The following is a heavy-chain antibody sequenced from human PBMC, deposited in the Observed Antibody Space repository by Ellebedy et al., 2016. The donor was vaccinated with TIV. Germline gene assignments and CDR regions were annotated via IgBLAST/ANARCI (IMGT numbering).Heavy chain of an antibody. Sequence: AASVQVSCKPSADTFISYDINWVRQAPGQGLEYLGWMQPGSGNTGYAQKFEGRVTMTRDTSTGTAYMELNSLRSEDAAVYYCTVGLFDPWGQGTLVTVSS. CDR2: MQPGSGNT. CDR1: ADTFISYD. J-gene: IGHJ5*02. V-gene: IGHV1-8*01. D-gene: IGHD3-10*01. CDR3: TVGLFDP.